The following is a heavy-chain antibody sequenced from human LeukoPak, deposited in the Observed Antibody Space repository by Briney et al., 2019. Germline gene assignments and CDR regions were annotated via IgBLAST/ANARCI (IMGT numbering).Heavy chain of an antibody. CDR2: IIPIYGTA. CDR3: ATHTGGYNYWWFDI. CDR1: GGTFSNYP. V-gene: IGHV1-69*01. J-gene: IGHJ5*02. D-gene: IGHD5-24*01. Sequence: SVKVSCKASGGTFSNYPIIWVRQAPGRGLEWLGGIIPIYGTANYALMIQGRITLTAHESTATAYMELRSLTSDDTAMYFCATHTGGYNYWWFDIWGQGTLVSVSS.